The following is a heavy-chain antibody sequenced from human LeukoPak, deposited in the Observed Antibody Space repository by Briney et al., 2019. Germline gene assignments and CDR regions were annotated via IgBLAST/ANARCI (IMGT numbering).Heavy chain of an antibody. CDR3: ATYIAAAGTLY. CDR2: ISGSGGST. D-gene: IGHD6-13*01. CDR1: GFTFSSYA. J-gene: IGHJ4*02. Sequence: GGSLRLSCAASGFTFSSYAMRWVRQAPGKGLEWVSAISGSGGSTYYADSVKGRFTISRDNSKNTLYLQMNSLRAEDTAVYYCATYIAAAGTLYWGQGTLVTVSS. V-gene: IGHV3-23*01.